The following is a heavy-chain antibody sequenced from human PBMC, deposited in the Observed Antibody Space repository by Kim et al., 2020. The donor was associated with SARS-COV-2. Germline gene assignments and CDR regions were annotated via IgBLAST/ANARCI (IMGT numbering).Heavy chain of an antibody. V-gene: IGHV4-34*01. CDR1: GGSFSGYY. Sequence: SETLSLTCAVYGGSFSGYYWNWIRQTPGRGPEWIGAISHSGNTIYSPSLKSRLHISLDTSKNQFSLILMSVTAADTAVYYCARSPAQYFDSFVVVGIDYWGQGGLVTVSS. CDR3: ARSPAQYFDSFVVVGIDY. J-gene: IGHJ4*02. D-gene: IGHD2-21*01. CDR2: ISHSGNT.